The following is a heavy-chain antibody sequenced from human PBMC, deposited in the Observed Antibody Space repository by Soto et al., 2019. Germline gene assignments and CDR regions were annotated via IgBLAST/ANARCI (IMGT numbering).Heavy chain of an antibody. Sequence: PSDTLSLPCPVSGVFIISYYLSLLRPPPGKGLEWIGYIYYRGTTRYNPSLKSRVTLSVDTSENQFSLKLRSVTAADTAVYYCAREFVAGSTWFDPWGQGILVTVS. D-gene: IGHD6-19*01. J-gene: IGHJ5*02. V-gene: IGHV4-59*01. CDR3: AREFVAGSTWFDP. CDR2: IYYRGTT. CDR1: GVFIISYY.